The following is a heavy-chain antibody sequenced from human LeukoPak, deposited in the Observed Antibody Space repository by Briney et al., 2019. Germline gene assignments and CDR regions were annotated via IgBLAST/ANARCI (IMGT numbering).Heavy chain of an antibody. CDR3: ARGVLGPYYFDL. CDR1: GGIFRGYY. V-gene: IGHV4-34*01. D-gene: IGHD7-27*01. CDR2: IHYTGAT. Sequence: SETLSLTCAVYGGIFRGYYWSWIRQPPGKGLEWIGEIHYTGATNYKPSLKSRVTILGDPSKNQVSLRVSSVTAADTAVYYCARGVLGPYYFDLWGRGTLVTVSS. J-gene: IGHJ2*01.